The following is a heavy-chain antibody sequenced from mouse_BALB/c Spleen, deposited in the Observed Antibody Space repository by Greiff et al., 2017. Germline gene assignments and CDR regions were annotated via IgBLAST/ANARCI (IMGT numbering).Heavy chain of an antibody. J-gene: IGHJ2*01. D-gene: IGHD6-1*01. CDR3: AREVYNRDFDS. V-gene: IGHV5-9-3*01. CDR2: ISSGGSYT. CDR1: GFTFSSYA. Sequence: EVQLVESGGGLVKPGGSLKLSCAASGFTFSSYAMSWVRQTPEKRLEWVATISSGGSYTYYPDSVKGRFTISRDNAKNTLYLQMSSLRSEDTAMYFCAREVYNRDFDSWGEGATLT.